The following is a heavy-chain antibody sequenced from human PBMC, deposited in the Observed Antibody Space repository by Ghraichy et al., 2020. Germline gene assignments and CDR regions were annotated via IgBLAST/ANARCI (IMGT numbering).Heavy chain of an antibody. Sequence: GESLNISCAASGFTFSSYAMSWVRQAPGKGLEWVSAISGSGGSTYYADSVKGRFTISRDNSKNTLYLQMNSLRAEDTAVYYCAKALDASAFDIWGQGTMVTVSS. CDR2: ISGSGGST. CDR1: GFTFSSYA. J-gene: IGHJ3*02. CDR3: AKALDASAFDI. V-gene: IGHV3-23*01.